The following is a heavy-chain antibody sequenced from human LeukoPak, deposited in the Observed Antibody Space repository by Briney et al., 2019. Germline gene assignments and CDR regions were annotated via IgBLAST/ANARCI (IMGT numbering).Heavy chain of an antibody. J-gene: IGHJ4*02. Sequence: GGSLRLSCAASGFTFSSYAMSWVRQAPGKGLEWVSAISGSGGGTYYAGYVKGRFTISRDNSKNTLYLQVNSLRAEDTAVYYCAKYRGLRYYDDWGQGTLVTVSS. CDR1: GFTFSSYA. V-gene: IGHV3-23*01. CDR2: ISGSGGGT. D-gene: IGHD3-22*01. CDR3: AKYRGLRYYDD.